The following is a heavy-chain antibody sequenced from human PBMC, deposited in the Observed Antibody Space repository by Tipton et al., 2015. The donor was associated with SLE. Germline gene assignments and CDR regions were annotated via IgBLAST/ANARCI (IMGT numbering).Heavy chain of an antibody. CDR3: ARPAAAGAAYFQH. CDR2: IYPGDSDT. Sequence: QLVQSGAEVKQPGESLKISCKGSGYTFTTYWIGWVRQMPGKGLEWMGVIYPGDSDTRYSPPFQGQVTISADKSISTAYLQWSSLKASDTAMYYCARPAAAGAAYFQHWAQGPLVTVSS. V-gene: IGHV5-51*03. J-gene: IGHJ1*01. CDR1: GYTFTTYW. D-gene: IGHD6-13*01.